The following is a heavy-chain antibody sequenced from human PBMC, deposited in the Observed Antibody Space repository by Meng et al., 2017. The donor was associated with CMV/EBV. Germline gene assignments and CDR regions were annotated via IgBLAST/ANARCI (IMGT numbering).Heavy chain of an antibody. CDR1: GFTFSSYA. Sequence: GESLKISCAASGFTFSSYAMHWVRQAPGKGLEWVAVISYDGSNKYYADSVKGRFTISRDNAKNSLYLQMNSLRAEDTAVYYCARDLTGTTYYYYGMDVWGQGTTVTVSS. D-gene: IGHD1-7*01. CDR3: ARDLTGTTYYYYGMDV. CDR2: ISYDGSNK. V-gene: IGHV3-30-3*01. J-gene: IGHJ6*02.